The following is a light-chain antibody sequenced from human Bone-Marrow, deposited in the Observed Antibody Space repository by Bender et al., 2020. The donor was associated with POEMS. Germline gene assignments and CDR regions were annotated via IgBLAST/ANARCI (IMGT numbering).Light chain of an antibody. V-gene: IGLV2-8*01. CDR1: SNDVGGYDY. CDR3: SSYAGSNTWV. CDR2: EVT. J-gene: IGLJ3*02. Sequence: QSALTQPPSASGSPGQSVTISCTGTSNDVGGYDYVSWYQQHPGRAPKLLIFEVTRRPSGVSSRFSGSKSGNTASLTVSGLQSEDEAEYYCSSYAGSNTWVFGGGTKLTVL.